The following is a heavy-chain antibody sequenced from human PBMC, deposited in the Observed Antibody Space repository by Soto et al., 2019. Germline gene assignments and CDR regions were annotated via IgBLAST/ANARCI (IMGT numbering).Heavy chain of an antibody. Sequence: GESLKISCAASGFTFSSYDMHWVRQATGKGLEWVSAIGTAGDTYYPGSVKGRFTISRENAKNSLYLQMNSLRAGDTAVYYCAAAAEGSYYDSSGDAFDIWGQGTMVTVSS. D-gene: IGHD3-22*01. J-gene: IGHJ3*02. CDR2: IGTAGDT. V-gene: IGHV3-13*01. CDR1: GFTFSSYD. CDR3: AAAAEGSYYDSSGDAFDI.